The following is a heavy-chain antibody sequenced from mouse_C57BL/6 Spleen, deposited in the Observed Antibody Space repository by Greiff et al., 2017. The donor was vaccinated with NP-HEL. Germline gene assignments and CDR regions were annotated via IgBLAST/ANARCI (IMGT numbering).Heavy chain of an antibody. Sequence: VKLMESGAELVKPGASVKISCKASGYAFSSYWMNWVKQRPGKGLEWIGQIYPGDGDTNYNGKFKGKATLTADKSSSTAYMQLSSLTSEDSAVYFCARNGIAWFAYWGQGTLVTVSA. D-gene: IGHD4-1*01. CDR2: IYPGDGDT. CDR1: GYAFSSYW. J-gene: IGHJ3*01. CDR3: ARNGIAWFAY. V-gene: IGHV1-80*01.